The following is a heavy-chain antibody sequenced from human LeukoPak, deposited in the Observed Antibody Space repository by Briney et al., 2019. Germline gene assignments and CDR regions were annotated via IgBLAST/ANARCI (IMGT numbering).Heavy chain of an antibody. Sequence: PETLSLTCTASGGSVSSSTYYRSWIRQPPGKGLEWLGFISYSGYTKYSPSLESRIIISVDTSRNQFSLKLTSVTAADTAVYYCARVNTVTAGVLWYFDYWGQGTLVTVSS. D-gene: IGHD4-17*01. V-gene: IGHV4-61*01. CDR2: ISYSGYT. J-gene: IGHJ4*02. CDR1: GGSVSSSTYY. CDR3: ARVNTVTAGVLWYFDY.